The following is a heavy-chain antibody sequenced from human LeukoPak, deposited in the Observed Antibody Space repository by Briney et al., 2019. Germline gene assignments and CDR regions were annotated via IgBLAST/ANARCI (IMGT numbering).Heavy chain of an antibody. CDR3: ARDLYDPQTDYYYYMDV. D-gene: IGHD3-16*01. CDR2: IYHSGST. J-gene: IGHJ6*03. CDR1: GGSISSGGYY. V-gene: IGHV4-30-2*01. Sequence: SETLSLTCTVSGGSISSGGYYWSWIRQPPGKGLEWIGYIYHSGSTYYNPSLKSRVTISVDRSKNQFSLKLSSVTAADTAVYYCARDLYDPQTDYYYYMDVWGNGTTVTVSS.